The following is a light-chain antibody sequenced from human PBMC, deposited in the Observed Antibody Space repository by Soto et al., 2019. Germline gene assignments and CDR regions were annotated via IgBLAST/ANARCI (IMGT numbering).Light chain of an antibody. Sequence: DIQMTQSPSSLSSSVGDRVTITCRTSQPISDYLNWYKQKPGKAPTLLIYTASNLQSGVPSRFSGSGSGTHFTLTISSLKPEDFATYYCQQHYNTPRTFGRGTKVDIK. CDR2: TAS. CDR1: QPISDY. J-gene: IGKJ1*01. CDR3: QQHYNTPRT. V-gene: IGKV1-39*01.